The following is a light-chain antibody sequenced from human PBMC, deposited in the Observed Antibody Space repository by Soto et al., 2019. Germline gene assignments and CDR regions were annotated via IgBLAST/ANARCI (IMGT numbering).Light chain of an antibody. CDR3: LLSYGGARV. CDR1: TGAVTSGHY. J-gene: IGLJ3*02. V-gene: IGLV7-46*01. Sequence: QAVVTLELSLTVSPGGTVTHTGGSRTGAVTSGHYPYWFQQKPGQAPRTLIYDTTNKHSWTPARFSGSLLGGKAALTLSGAQPEDEAEYYCLLSYGGARVFGGGTRLTVL. CDR2: DTT.